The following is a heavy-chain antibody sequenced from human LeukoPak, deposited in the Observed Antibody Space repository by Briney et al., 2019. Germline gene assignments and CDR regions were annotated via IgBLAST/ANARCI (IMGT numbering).Heavy chain of an antibody. CDR1: GYTCTSYD. J-gene: IGHJ6*02. V-gene: IGHV1-8*01. CDR3: ARSGVVVPAAMNYYYGMDV. D-gene: IGHD2-2*01. CDR2: MNPNSGNT. Sequence: ASVKVSCKASGYTCTSYDINWVRQATGQGLEWMGWMNPNSGNTGYAQKFQGRVTMTRNTSISTAYMELSSLRSEDTAVYYCARSGVVVPAAMNYYYGMDVWGQGTTVTVSS.